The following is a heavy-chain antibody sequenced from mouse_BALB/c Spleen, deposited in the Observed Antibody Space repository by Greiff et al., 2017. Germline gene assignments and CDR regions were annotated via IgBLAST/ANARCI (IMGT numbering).Heavy chain of an antibody. Sequence: EVKLMESGGGLVQPGGSRKLSCAASGFTFSSFGMHWVRQAPEKGLEWVAYISSGSSTIYYADTVKGRFTISRDNPKNTLFLQMTSLRSEDTAMYYCARGDDGYHRGFAYWGQGTLVTVSA. J-gene: IGHJ3*01. CDR1: GFTFSSFG. V-gene: IGHV5-17*02. CDR2: ISSGSSTI. D-gene: IGHD2-3*01. CDR3: ARGDDGYHRGFAY.